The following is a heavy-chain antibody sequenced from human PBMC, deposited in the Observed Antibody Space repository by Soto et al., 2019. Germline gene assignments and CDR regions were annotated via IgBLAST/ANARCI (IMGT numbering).Heavy chain of an antibody. CDR2: IYYSGGT. Sequence: QVQLQESGPGLVKPSETLSLTCIVSGDSISSFYWSWIRQPPGMGLEWLGHIYYSGGTNYNPPVKSRVPISVDTSKNQCSLKLTSVTGADTAVYYGVRDVGQAARDVWGQGTMVTVSS. V-gene: IGHV4-59*13. J-gene: IGHJ4*02. D-gene: IGHD6-25*01. CDR3: VRDVGQAARDV. CDR1: GDSISSFY.